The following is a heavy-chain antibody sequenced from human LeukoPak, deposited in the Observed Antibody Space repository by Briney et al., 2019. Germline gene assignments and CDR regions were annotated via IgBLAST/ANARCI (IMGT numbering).Heavy chain of an antibody. V-gene: IGHV1-2*02. D-gene: IGHD3-10*01. CDR2: INPNSGGT. J-gene: IGHJ6*03. Sequence: RASVKVSCKASGYTFTGYYMHWVRQAPGQGLEWMGWINPNSGGTNYAQKFQGRVTMTRDTSISTAYMELSRLRSDDTAVYYCARDSALRWFGESFYYYYYMDVWGKGTTVTISS. CDR1: GYTFTGYY. CDR3: ARDSALRWFGESFYYYYYMDV.